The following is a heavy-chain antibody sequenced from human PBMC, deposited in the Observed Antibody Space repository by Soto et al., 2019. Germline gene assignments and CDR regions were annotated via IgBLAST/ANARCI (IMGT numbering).Heavy chain of an antibody. CDR1: GFTVSSNY. D-gene: IGHD3-16*01. CDR2: IYSGGST. V-gene: IGHV3-53*01. CDR3: ARESLGEKYGMDV. Sequence: EVQLVESGGGLIQPGGSLRLSCAASGFTVSSNYMSWVRQAPGKGLEWVSVIYSGGSTYYADSVKGRFTISRDNSKNTLYLQMNSLRAEDTDVYYCARESLGEKYGMDVWGQGTTVTVSS. J-gene: IGHJ6*02.